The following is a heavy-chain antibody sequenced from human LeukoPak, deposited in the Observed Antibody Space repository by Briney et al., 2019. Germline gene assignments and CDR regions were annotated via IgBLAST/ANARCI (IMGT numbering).Heavy chain of an antibody. D-gene: IGHD2-15*01. CDR2: ISAYNGNT. V-gene: IGHV1-18*01. CDR1: GGTLSRYA. J-gene: IGHJ6*02. Sequence: ASVKVSCKASGGTLSRYAISWVRQAPGQGLEWMGWISAYNGNTNYAQKLQGRVTMTTDTSTSTAYMELRSLRSDDTAVYYCARDSLRYCSGGSCYYYYYGMDVWGQGTTVTVSS. CDR3: ARDSLRYCSGGSCYYYYYGMDV.